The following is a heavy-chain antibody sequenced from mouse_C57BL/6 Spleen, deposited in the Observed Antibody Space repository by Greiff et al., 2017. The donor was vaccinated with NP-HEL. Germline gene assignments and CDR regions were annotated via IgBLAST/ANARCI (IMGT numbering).Heavy chain of an antibody. CDR1: GYTFTSYG. CDR2: IYPRSGNT. D-gene: IGHD1-1*01. CDR3: ARRGVVAEGFAD. J-gene: IGHJ3*01. V-gene: IGHV1-81*01. Sequence: QVQLKQSGAELARPGASVKLSCKASGYTFTSYGISWVKQRTGQGLEWIGEIYPRSGNTYYNEKFKGKATLTADKSSSTAYMELRRLTSEDAAVYFCARRGVVAEGFADWGQGTLVTVSA.